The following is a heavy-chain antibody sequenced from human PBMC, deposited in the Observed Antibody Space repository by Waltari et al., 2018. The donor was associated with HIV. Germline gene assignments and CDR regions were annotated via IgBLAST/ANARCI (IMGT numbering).Heavy chain of an antibody. J-gene: IGHJ6*02. CDR3: ARDRSEGGGYYYYGLDV. CDR1: GFTFSSYG. D-gene: IGHD2-15*01. Sequence: QVQLVESGGGVVQPGRSLRLSCAASGFTFSSYGMHWVRQAPGKGLEWRAVLWYDGTNKYYADSVKGRFTISRDNSKNPLYLQMNSLRAEDTAVYYCARDRSEGGGYYYYGLDVWGQGTTVTVSS. V-gene: IGHV3-33*01. CDR2: LWYDGTNK.